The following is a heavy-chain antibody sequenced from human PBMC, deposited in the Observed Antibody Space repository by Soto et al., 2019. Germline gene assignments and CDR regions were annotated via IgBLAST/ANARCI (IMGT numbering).Heavy chain of an antibody. Sequence: SETLSLTSTVSCGSISSSSYWGWIRQPPGKGLDWIGSIYSIVSTXXNPSLKSXXTISVGTSKNXFSLKLISVTASDTAVYYCRRSSRYSTDVWVQGTAVTVSS. CDR2: IYSIVST. J-gene: IGHJ6*02. CDR1: CGSISSSSY. D-gene: IGHD6-13*01. V-gene: IGHV4-39*01. CDR3: RRSSRYSTDV.